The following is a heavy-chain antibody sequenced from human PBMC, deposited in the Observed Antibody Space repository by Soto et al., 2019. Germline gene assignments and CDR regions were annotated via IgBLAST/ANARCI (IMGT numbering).Heavy chain of an antibody. D-gene: IGHD6-19*01. CDR3: VKLRGSGCYFHS. Sequence: EVQVLESGGGLVQPGESLRLSCAASGFTFSDFAMSWVRQAPGKGLEWVSSISGSGGTIYYADSVKGRFTISRDNSKNTRYRQMETLRADDTALYYCVKLRGSGCYFHSWGQGTLVTVSS. CDR2: ISGSGGTI. V-gene: IGHV3-23*01. CDR1: GFTFSDFA. J-gene: IGHJ4*02.